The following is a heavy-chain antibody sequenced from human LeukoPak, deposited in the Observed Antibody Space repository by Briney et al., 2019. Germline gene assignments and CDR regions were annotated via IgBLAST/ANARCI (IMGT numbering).Heavy chain of an antibody. CDR3: ARDPGPTYYDFWSGYYMDV. J-gene: IGHJ6*03. CDR1: NGSISSGTYY. CDR2: IYTSWRTSGST. V-gene: IGHV4-61*02. D-gene: IGHD3-3*01. Sequence: SETLSLTCTVSNGSISSGTYYWSWIRQPAGKGLEWIGRIYTSWRTSGSTNYNPSLKSRVTISVDTSKNQFSLKLSSVTAADTAVYYCARDPGPTYYDFWSGYYMDVWGKGTTVTVSS.